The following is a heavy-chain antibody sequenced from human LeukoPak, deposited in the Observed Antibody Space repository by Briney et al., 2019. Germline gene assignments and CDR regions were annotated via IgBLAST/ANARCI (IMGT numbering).Heavy chain of an antibody. J-gene: IGHJ6*02. CDR2: ISYDGSNK. D-gene: IGHD5-12*01. CDR1: GFTFSSYA. Sequence: QTGGSLRLSCAASGFTFSSYAMHWVRQAPGKGLEWVAVISYDGSNKYYADSVKGRFTISRDNSKNTLYLQVNSPRAEDTAVYYCARDQGPQVANYYYGMDVWGQGTTVTVSS. V-gene: IGHV3-30-3*01. CDR3: ARDQGPQVANYYYGMDV.